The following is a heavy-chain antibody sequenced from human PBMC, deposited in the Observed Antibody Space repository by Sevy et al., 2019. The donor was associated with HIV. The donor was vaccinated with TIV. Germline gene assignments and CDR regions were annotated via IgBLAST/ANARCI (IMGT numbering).Heavy chain of an antibody. Sequence: ASVKVSCKASGGTFSSYAISWVRQAPGQGLEWMGRITPILGIPNSAQKFKGRATITADKSTSTAYMELSSLRSEDTAVYYCAREKYDFWSGYTYYYYGMDVWGQGTTVTVSS. D-gene: IGHD3-3*01. V-gene: IGHV1-69*04. CDR2: ITPILGIP. J-gene: IGHJ6*02. CDR3: AREKYDFWSGYTYYYYGMDV. CDR1: GGTFSSYA.